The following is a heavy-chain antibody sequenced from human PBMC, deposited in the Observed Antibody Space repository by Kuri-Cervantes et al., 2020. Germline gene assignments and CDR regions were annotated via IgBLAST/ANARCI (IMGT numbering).Heavy chain of an antibody. V-gene: IGHV1-8*02. CDR2: MNPNSGNT. CDR1: GYTFTSYY. D-gene: IGHD3-10*01. Sequence: ASVKVSCKASGYTFTSYYMHWVRQATGQGLEWMGWMNPNSGNTGYAQKFQGRVTMTRSTSISTAYMELSSLRSEDTAVYYCARVGTMRSGSYYYLSPYWGQGTLVTVSS. J-gene: IGHJ4*02. CDR3: ARVGTMRSGSYYYLSPY.